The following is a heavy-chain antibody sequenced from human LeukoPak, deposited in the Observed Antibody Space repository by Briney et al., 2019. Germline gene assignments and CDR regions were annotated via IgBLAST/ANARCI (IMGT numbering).Heavy chain of an antibody. V-gene: IGHV1-18*01. J-gene: IGHJ6*02. CDR2: ISTYNDNT. Sequence: ASVKVSCKASGYTFTSYGISWVRQAPGQGLEWMGWISTYNDNTNYAQKFQGRVTMTTDTSTSTAYMDLRSLRSDDTAVYYCARDILGRSNGGSNYFGMEVWGQGTTVTVSS. D-gene: IGHD2-15*01. CDR3: ARDILGRSNGGSNYFGMEV. CDR1: GYTFTSYG.